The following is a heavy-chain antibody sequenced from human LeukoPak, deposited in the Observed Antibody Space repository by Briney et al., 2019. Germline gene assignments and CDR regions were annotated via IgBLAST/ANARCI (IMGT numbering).Heavy chain of an antibody. V-gene: IGHV4-59*01. D-gene: IGHD3-10*01. Sequence: PSENLSLNCTVSGGSISTYYWSWIRQPPGKGLEWISYIYYSGSTNCSPALKSRVTISVDTSKNKVSRKVSSVTAADPAVYYCARSGSYYWWPVYWGEETLVSVFS. CDR2: IYYSGST. J-gene: IGHJ4*02. CDR3: ARSGSYYWWPVY. CDR1: GGSISTYY.